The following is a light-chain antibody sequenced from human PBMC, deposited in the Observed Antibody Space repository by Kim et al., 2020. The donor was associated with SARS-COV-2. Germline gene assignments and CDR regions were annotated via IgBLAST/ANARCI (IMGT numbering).Light chain of an antibody. CDR3: QVWENSSDPL. Sequence: SYELTQPPSVSVAPVETARITCEGNNIGTKSVHWYQQKAGQAPVLIMSDDSDRPSGIPERFSGSNSGNKATLTITRVEAGDEADYHFQVWENSSDPLFGG. V-gene: IGLV3-21*01. CDR2: DDS. J-gene: IGLJ3*02. CDR1: NIGTKS.